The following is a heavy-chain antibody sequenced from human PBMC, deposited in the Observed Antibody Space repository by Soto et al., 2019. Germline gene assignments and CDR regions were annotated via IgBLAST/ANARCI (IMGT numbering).Heavy chain of an antibody. CDR2: ISGSGGGT. CDR3: ARESDH. Sequence: LRLSWAASGFTFSSYAMSWVRQAPGKGLEWVSTISGSGGGTYYADSMKGRFTISRDNSKNTLYLQMYSLRVEDTAVYYCARESDHWGQGTLVTVSS. V-gene: IGHV3-23*01. CDR1: GFTFSSYA. J-gene: IGHJ4*02.